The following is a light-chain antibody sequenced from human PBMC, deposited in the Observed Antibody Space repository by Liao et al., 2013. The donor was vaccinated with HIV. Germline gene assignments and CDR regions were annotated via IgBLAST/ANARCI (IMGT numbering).Light chain of an antibody. J-gene: IGLJ2*01. CDR1: ALPKQY. Sequence: SYELTQPPSVSVFPGQTARITCSGDALPKQYAYWYQQKSGQAPVLVIYKDNERPSGIDERFSGSTSGTTATLTISAVQAADEADFYCQSADSSGTYVIFGGGTRLTVL. V-gene: IGLV3-25*03. CDR2: KDN. CDR3: QSADSSGTYVI.